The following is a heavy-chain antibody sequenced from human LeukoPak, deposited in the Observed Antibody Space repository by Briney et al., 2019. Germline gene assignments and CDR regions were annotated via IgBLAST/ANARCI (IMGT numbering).Heavy chain of an antibody. J-gene: IGHJ4*02. V-gene: IGHV4-39*07. D-gene: IGHD4-17*01. CDR1: GGSISSSSYY. CDR2: IYYSGST. Sequence: PSETLSLTCTVSGGSISSSSYYWGWIRQPPGKGLEWIGSIYYSGSTYYNPSLKSRVTISVDTSKNQFSLKLSSVTAADTAVYYCARDVRDYGLFDYWGQGTLVTVSS. CDR3: ARDVRDYGLFDY.